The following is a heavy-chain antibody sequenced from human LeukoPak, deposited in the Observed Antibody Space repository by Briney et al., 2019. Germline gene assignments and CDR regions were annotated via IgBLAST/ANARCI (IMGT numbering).Heavy chain of an antibody. CDR1: GGSISNYY. D-gene: IGHD3-16*01. CDR2: IYYSGST. J-gene: IGHJ4*02. CDR3: ARDGGPFDY. Sequence: SETLSLTCTVSGGSISNYYWSWIRQPPGKGLEWIGYIYYSGSTNYNPSLKSRVTISVDTSKNQFSLKLSSVTAADTAVYYCARDGGPFDYWGQGTLVTVSS. V-gene: IGHV4-59*01.